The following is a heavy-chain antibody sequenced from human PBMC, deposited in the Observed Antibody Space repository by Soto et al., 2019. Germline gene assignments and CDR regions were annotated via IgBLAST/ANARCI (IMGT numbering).Heavy chain of an antibody. Sequence: QVQLVQSGVEVKKPGASVRVSCKASGYTFTNYGITWVRQAPGQGLEWLGWISGHNGNTNYAQKFQGRVTMTTDTSTSTAYMDLTSLRYDDTAVYYCAGGGRFAVADTDYWGQGTLLTVSS. V-gene: IGHV1-18*01. CDR3: AGGGRFAVADTDY. J-gene: IGHJ4*02. D-gene: IGHD3-3*01. CDR2: ISGHNGNT. CDR1: GYTFTNYG.